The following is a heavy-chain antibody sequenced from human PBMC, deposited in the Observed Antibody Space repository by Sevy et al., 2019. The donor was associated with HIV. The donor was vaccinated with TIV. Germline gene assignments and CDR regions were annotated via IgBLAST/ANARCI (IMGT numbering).Heavy chain of an antibody. V-gene: IGHV1-2*02. CDR3: ARGRITIFREGDY. CDR1: GYTFTGYY. J-gene: IGHJ4*02. CDR2: INPNSGGT. Sequence: ASVKVSCKASGYTFTGYYMHWVRQAPGQGLEWMGWINPNSGGTNYAQKFQGRVTMTRDTSISTAYMELSRLRSDVTAVYYCARGRITIFREGDYWGQGTLVTVSS. D-gene: IGHD3-3*01.